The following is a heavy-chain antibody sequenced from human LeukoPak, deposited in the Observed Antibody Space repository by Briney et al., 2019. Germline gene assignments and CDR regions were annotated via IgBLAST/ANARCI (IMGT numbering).Heavy chain of an antibody. D-gene: IGHD3-9*01. CDR1: GYTLTELS. J-gene: IGHJ4*02. Sequence: ASVKVSCKVSGYTLTELSMHWVRQAPGEGLEWMGGFDPEDGETIYAQKFQGRVTMTEDTSTDTAYMELSSLRSEDTAVYYCATDLRRGRYFDWLRNDYWGQGTLVTVSS. V-gene: IGHV1-24*01. CDR2: FDPEDGET. CDR3: ATDLRRGRYFDWLRNDY.